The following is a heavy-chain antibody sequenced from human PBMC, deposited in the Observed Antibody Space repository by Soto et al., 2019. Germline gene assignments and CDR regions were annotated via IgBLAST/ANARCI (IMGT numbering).Heavy chain of an antibody. Sequence: GGSLRLSCAASGFAFNDFAMSWVRQAPGKGPEWLSTISGSGDKTFHSDSVKGRFDISRDNSNNKMFLQMNSLRADDTAIYYCDKGASHDPFEKWGRGTLVTVSS. CDR3: DKGASHDPFEK. J-gene: IGHJ1*01. D-gene: IGHD1-1*01. CDR2: ISGSGDKT. V-gene: IGHV3-23*01. CDR1: GFAFNDFA.